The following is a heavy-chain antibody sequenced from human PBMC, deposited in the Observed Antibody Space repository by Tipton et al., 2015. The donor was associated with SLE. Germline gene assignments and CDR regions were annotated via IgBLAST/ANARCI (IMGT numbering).Heavy chain of an antibody. V-gene: IGHV3-49*03. CDR3: TRYYDFWSGYPVDFDY. D-gene: IGHD3-3*01. J-gene: IGHJ4*02. CDR1: GFTFSSYE. Sequence: SLRLSCATSGFTFSSYEMIWLRQAPGQGLEWVGFIRSKGYGGTTQYAASVKGRFRISRDDSKSIAYPQMNSLKTEDTAVYYCTRYYDFWSGYPVDFDYWGQGTLVTVSS. CDR2: IRSKGYGGTT.